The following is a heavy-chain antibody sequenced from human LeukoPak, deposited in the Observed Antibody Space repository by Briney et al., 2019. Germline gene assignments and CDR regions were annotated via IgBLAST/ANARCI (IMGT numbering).Heavy chain of an antibody. CDR1: GSTFNRYR. J-gene: IGHJ5*02. CDR3: ARQSFARFDP. V-gene: IGHV3-7*01. CDR2: IQPQGGHQ. Sequence: WESLTLSCAVSGSTFNRYRVNWVRHAPGKGIEWVGNIQPQGGHQYPVDHVSGRFTISRDNDRNSLSLQMNRQRVEDPAVGYCARQSFARFDPWGQGTLDTVSS. D-gene: IGHD3-16*01.